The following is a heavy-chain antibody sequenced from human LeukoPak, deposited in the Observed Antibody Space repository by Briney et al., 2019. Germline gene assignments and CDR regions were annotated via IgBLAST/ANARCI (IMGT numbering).Heavy chain of an antibody. CDR1: GFSITDHH. Sequence: GGSLRLSCAGAGFSITDHHMDWVRQAPGKGLEWIGRSATTKPNSCTTQYAASARGRFTISRDDSQNSLYLHLNSLKTEDTAVYYCAEDVVVVVAAKPGIWGQGTLVTVSS. J-gene: IGHJ4*02. CDR3: AEDVVVVVAAKPGI. CDR2: SATTKPNSCTT. V-gene: IGHV3-72*01. D-gene: IGHD2-15*01.